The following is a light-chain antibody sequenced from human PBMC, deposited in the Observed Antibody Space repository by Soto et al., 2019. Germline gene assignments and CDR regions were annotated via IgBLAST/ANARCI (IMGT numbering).Light chain of an antibody. CDR1: QSISDW. CDR3: QQYNSYS. V-gene: IGKV1-5*01. CDR2: DVS. J-gene: IGKJ1*01. Sequence: DIQMTQSPSTLSASVGDRVTITCRASQSISDWLAWYHQKPGKAPKLLIYDVSTLHSGVPSRFSGGGSGTEFTLTISSLQPDDFATYYCQQYNSYSFGQGTKVDIK.